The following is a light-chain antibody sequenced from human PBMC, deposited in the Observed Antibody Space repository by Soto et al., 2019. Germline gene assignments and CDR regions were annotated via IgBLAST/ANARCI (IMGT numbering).Light chain of an antibody. J-gene: IGLJ2*01. CDR1: SSNIGNNA. V-gene: IGLV1-36*01. CDR3: AAGDDSLNGVV. CDR2: YDD. Sequence: QSVLTQPPSVSEAPRQRVTISCSGSSSNIGNNAVNWYQQLPGKAPKLLIYYDDLLPSGVSDRFSGSKSGTSASLAISGLQSEDEADYYCAAGDDSLNGVVFGGVTKLTVL.